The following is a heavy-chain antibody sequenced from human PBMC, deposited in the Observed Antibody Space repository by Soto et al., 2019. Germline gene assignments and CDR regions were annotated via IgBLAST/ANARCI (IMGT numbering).Heavy chain of an antibody. CDR2: IYYSGST. J-gene: IGHJ6*02. V-gene: IGHV4-59*01. Sequence: SETLSLTCTVSGGSISSYYWSWIRQPPGKGLEWIGYIYYSGSTNYNPSLKSRVTISVDTSKNQFSLKLSSVTAADTAVYYCARDRGVVVVTAAIDPYYYYYGMDVWGQGTTVTV. D-gene: IGHD2-2*02. CDR3: ARDRGVVVVTAAIDPYYYYYGMDV. CDR1: GGSISSYY.